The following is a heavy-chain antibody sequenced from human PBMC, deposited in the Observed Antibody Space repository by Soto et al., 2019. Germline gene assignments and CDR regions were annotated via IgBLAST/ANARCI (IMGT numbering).Heavy chain of an antibody. CDR3: ARGGQQLAPLDY. D-gene: IGHD6-13*01. J-gene: IGHJ4*02. CDR1: GFTFSSYE. Sequence: PGGSLRLSCAASGFTFSSYEMNWVRQAPGKGLEWVSYISSSGSTIYYADSVKGRFTISRDNAKNPLYLQMNSLRAEDTAVYYCARGGQQLAPLDYWGQGTLVTVSS. CDR2: ISSSGSTI. V-gene: IGHV3-48*03.